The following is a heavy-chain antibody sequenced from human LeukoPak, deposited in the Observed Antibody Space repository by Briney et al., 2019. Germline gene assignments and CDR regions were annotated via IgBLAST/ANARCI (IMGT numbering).Heavy chain of an antibody. CDR1: GYSFTTYW. CDR3: ARRDYFDKYYFDY. CDR2: IYPADSDT. Sequence: GESLKISCKGSGYSFTTYWIGWVRQMPGKGLEWMGVIYPADSDTKYSPSFQGQVTMSVDKSVSTAYLQWSSLKASDTAIYYCARRDYFDKYYFDYWGQGTLVTVSS. D-gene: IGHD3-22*01. V-gene: IGHV5-51*01. J-gene: IGHJ4*02.